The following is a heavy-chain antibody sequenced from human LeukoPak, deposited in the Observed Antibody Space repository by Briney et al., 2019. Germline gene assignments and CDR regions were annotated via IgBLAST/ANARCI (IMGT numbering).Heavy chain of an antibody. Sequence: ASVKVSHKASGRTFNSYTISWVRQAPGQGLEWMGRIIPILGIANYAQKFQGSVTITADKSTSTAYMELSSLRSEDTAVYHCAREASAQRGYCSSTSCPGGYYYGMDVWGQGTTVTVSS. CDR3: AREASAQRGYCSSTSCPGGYYYGMDV. D-gene: IGHD2-2*03. J-gene: IGHJ6*02. V-gene: IGHV1-69*04. CDR1: GRTFNSYT. CDR2: IIPILGIA.